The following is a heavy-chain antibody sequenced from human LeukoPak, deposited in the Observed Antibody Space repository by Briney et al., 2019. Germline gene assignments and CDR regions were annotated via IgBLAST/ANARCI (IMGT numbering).Heavy chain of an antibody. CDR3: ARDHNYAFDN. D-gene: IGHD1-1*01. Sequence: QAGGSLRLSCTASGFPFIEYSMNWVRQAPGKGLEWISYIGIDSGNTKYADSVRGRFTISTDKAKNSLYLQMNSLRVEDTAVYYCARDHNYAFDNWGQGTLDSVAS. J-gene: IGHJ4*02. CDR1: GFPFIEYS. CDR2: IGIDSGNT. V-gene: IGHV3-48*01.